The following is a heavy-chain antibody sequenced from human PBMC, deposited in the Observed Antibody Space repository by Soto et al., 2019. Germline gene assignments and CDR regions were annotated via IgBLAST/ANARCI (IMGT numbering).Heavy chain of an antibody. D-gene: IGHD3-10*01. V-gene: IGHV3-23*01. CDR1: GFTFSNYG. Sequence: PGGSLRLSCAASGFTFSNYGMSWVRQAPGKGLEWVSVISGSGGSTYYADSVKGRFTISRDNSKNTLYLQMNSLRAEDTAVYYCAKDLITMVRGVIRRYYGMDVWGQGTTVTVSS. CDR2: ISGSGGST. CDR3: AKDLITMVRGVIRRYYGMDV. J-gene: IGHJ6*02.